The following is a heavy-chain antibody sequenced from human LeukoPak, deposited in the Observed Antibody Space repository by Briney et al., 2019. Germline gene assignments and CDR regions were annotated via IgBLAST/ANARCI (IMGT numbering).Heavy chain of an antibody. CDR1: GGSVSSGTYY. CDR3: ARVGRGLKSWYLDY. CDR2: INHSGST. V-gene: IGHV4-39*07. J-gene: IGHJ4*02. Sequence: SETLSLTCTVSGGSVSSGTYYWSWIRQPPGKGLEWIGEINHSGSTNYNPSLKSRVTISVDTSKNQFSLKLSSVTAADTAVYYCARVGRGLKSWYLDYWGQGTLVTVSS. D-gene: IGHD3-10*01.